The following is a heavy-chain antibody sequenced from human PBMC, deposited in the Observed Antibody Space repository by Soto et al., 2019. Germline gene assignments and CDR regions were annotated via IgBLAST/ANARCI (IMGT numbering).Heavy chain of an antibody. V-gene: IGHV1-24*01. CDR1: GYTLTELS. J-gene: IGHJ6*02. CDR3: ATDVPMVAALRPSHDYYYGMDV. Sequence: QVQLVQSGAEVKKPGASVKVSCKVSGYTLTELSMHWVRQAPGKGLEWLGGFDPEDGETIYAQKFQGRVPVTEDTSTANAYMELSRPISEDTAVYYCATDVPMVAALRPSHDYYYGMDVWGQGTTVAGSS. CDR2: FDPEDGET. D-gene: IGHD2-15*01.